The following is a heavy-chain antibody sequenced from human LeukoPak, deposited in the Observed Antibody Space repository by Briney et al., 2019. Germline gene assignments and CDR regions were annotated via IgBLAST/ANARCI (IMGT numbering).Heavy chain of an antibody. CDR1: GFTFSTYT. J-gene: IGHJ4*02. CDR2: ISSGGSI. Sequence: PGGSLRLSCAASGFTFSTYTMSWVRQAPGKVLEWVSGISSGGSIYYADSVKGQFTISRDNSKNTLSLQMNTLTADDTAVYYCAKNRGWITDNIFYFDYWGQGTLVTVSS. D-gene: IGHD2-2*03. V-gene: IGHV3-23*01. CDR3: AKNRGWITDNIFYFDY.